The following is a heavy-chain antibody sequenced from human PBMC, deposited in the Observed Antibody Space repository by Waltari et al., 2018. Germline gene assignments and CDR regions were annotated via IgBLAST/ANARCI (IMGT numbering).Heavy chain of an antibody. V-gene: IGHV3-74*01. CDR3: ARLSNWAGDY. D-gene: IGHD1-1*01. CDR2: IISDGSST. CDR1: GFTFRNYW. J-gene: IGHJ4*02. Sequence: EVQLVESGGGLVQPGGSLRLSCAASGFTFRNYWMYWVRQAPGKGLVWVSRIISDGSSTTYADSVKGRFTISRDNAKNTLYLQMNSLRAEDTAVYYCARLSNWAGDYWGQGTLVTVSS.